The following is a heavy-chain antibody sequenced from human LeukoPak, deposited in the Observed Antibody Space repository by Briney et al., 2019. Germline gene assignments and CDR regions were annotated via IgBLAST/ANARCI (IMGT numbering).Heavy chain of an antibody. Sequence: GGSLRLSCAASGFTFGDFHMTWIRQAPGMGLEWVSYISNSGSSIYYADSVKGRFTISRDNAKNSLYLQMSSLRAEDTAVYYCARRHYYDTSGYYDYWGQGTLVTVSS. CDR1: GFTFGDFH. J-gene: IGHJ4*02. CDR3: ARRHYYDTSGYYDY. CDR2: ISNSGSSI. V-gene: IGHV3-11*01. D-gene: IGHD3-22*01.